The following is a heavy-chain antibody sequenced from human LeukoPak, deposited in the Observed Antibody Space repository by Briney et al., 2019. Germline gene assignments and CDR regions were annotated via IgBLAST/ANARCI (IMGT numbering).Heavy chain of an antibody. Sequence: SVKVSCKASGGTFSSYAISWVRQAPGQGLEWMGGIIPIFGTANYAQKFQGRVTITADESTSSAYMELSSLRSEDTAVYYCASGYSPFFVDYWGQGTLVTVSS. CDR2: IIPIFGTA. CDR1: GGTFSSYA. J-gene: IGHJ4*02. CDR3: ASGYSPFFVDY. V-gene: IGHV1-69*13. D-gene: IGHD3-22*01.